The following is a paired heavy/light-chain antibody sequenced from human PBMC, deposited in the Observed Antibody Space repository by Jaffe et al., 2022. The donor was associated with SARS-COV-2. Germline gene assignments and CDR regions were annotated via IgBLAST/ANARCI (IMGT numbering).Heavy chain of an antibody. D-gene: IGHD4-17*01. Sequence: QITLKESGPTLVEPTQTLTLTCTFSGFSLGTSGVGVGWIRQPPGKALEWLAHIYWDDNKHYSPSLKNRLTVTKDASKNQVVLTMTNMDPVDTATYYCAHRPYGDYIRRFDPWGQGTLVTVSS. J-gene: IGHJ5*02. CDR2: IYWDDNK. CDR3: AHRPYGDYIRRFDP. CDR1: GFSLGTSGVG. V-gene: IGHV2-5*02.
Light chain of an antibody. Sequence: EIVMTQSPVTLSVSPGEGATLSCRASQGISSNLAWYQQRPGQAPRLLIYGASTRATGIPARFSGSGSGTEFTLTISSLQSEDFAVYHCQQYNSWPLTFGGGTKVEIK. CDR3: QQYNSWPLT. CDR1: QGISSN. CDR2: GAS. J-gene: IGKJ4*01. V-gene: IGKV3-15*01.